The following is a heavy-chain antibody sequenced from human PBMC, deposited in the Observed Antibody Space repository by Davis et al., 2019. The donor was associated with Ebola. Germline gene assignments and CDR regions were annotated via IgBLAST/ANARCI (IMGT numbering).Heavy chain of an antibody. CDR2: TNPNSGGT. J-gene: IGHJ4*02. CDR1: GYTFTGYY. Sequence: AASVKVSCKASGYTFTGYYIHWVRQAPGQGLEWMGRTNPNSGGTNYAQKFQGRVTMTRDTSISTAYMELSRLRSDDTAVYYCARDSDGITMILLELSLPDYWGQGTLVTVSS. CDR3: ARDSDGITMILLELSLPDY. D-gene: IGHD3-22*01. V-gene: IGHV1-2*06.